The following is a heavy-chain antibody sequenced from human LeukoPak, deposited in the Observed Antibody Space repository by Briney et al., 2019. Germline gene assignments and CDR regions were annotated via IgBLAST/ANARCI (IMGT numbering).Heavy chain of an antibody. CDR2: IKQDGSEK. V-gene: IGHV3-7*01. CDR3: ASGETGIKVGATTGFDY. Sequence: GGSLRLSCAASGFTFSSYCMSWVRQAPGKGLEWVANIKQDGSEKYYVDSVKGRFTISRDNAKNSLYLQMNSLRAEDTAVYYCASGETGIKVGATTGFDYWGQGTLVTVSS. CDR1: GFTFSSYC. J-gene: IGHJ4*02. D-gene: IGHD1-26*01.